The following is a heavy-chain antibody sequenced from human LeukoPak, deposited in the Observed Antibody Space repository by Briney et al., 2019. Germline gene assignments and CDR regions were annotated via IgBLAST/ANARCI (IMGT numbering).Heavy chain of an antibody. CDR3: ARGEGPTYGSGSYYKYNWCDP. J-gene: IGHJ5*02. D-gene: IGHD3-10*01. Sequence: SVKVSCKASGGTFSSYAISWVRQAPGQGLEWMGGIIPIFGTANYAQKFQGRVTITADESTSTAYMELSSLRSEDTAVYYCARGEGPTYGSGSYYKYNWCDPWGQGTLVTVSS. CDR1: GGTFSSYA. V-gene: IGHV1-69*13. CDR2: IIPIFGTA.